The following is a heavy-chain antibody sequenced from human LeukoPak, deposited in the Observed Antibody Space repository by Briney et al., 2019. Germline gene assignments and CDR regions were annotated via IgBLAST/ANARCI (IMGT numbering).Heavy chain of an antibody. Sequence: PSETLSLTCVVSGGSLSNSNWWSWVRQPPGKGLEWIAEIYHSGSTNYNPSLKSRVTISVDKSKNQFSLKLSSVTAADTAVYYCARDQIVVIPATRHYWYFDLWGRGTLVTVSS. CDR3: ARDQIVVIPATRHYWYFDL. CDR2: IYHSGST. CDR1: GGSLSNSNW. J-gene: IGHJ2*01. D-gene: IGHD2-2*01. V-gene: IGHV4-4*02.